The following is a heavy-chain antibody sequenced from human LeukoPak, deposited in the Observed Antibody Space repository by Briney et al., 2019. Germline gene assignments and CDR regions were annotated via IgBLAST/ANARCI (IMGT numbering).Heavy chain of an antibody. CDR3: AREGPGTIFGVVDP. Sequence: ASVKVSCKASGYTFTSYDINWVRQATGQGLEWMGWMNPNSGNTGYAQKFQGRVTMTRNTSISTAYMELSSLRSEDTAAYYCAREGPGTIFGVVDPWGQGTLVTVSS. D-gene: IGHD3-3*01. J-gene: IGHJ5*02. CDR1: GYTFTSYD. CDR2: MNPNSGNT. V-gene: IGHV1-8*01.